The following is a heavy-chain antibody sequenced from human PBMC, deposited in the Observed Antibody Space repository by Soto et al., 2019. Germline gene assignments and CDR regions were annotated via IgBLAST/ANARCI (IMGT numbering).Heavy chain of an antibody. V-gene: IGHV3-30-3*01. Sequence: QVQLVESGGGVVQPGRSLRLSCAASGFTVSYFGLHWVRQAPGKGLEWVAFISSDGGKAYYADSMKGRFTISRDNSKNTRDLQMNSLKPEDTAVYYCARDWAWNYDYWGQGTLVTVSS. CDR2: ISSDGGKA. J-gene: IGHJ4*02. CDR3: ARDWAWNYDY. CDR1: GFTVSYFG. D-gene: IGHD1-7*01.